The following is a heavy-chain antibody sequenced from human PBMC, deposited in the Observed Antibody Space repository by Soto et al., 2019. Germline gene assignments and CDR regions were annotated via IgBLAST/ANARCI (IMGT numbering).Heavy chain of an antibody. D-gene: IGHD3-3*01. J-gene: IGHJ6*02. CDR2: IPSDGSTT. V-gene: IGHV3-30*04. Sequence: PGGSRRRACAASGFTFSSYCLHWVRQAPGKGLEWVAVIPSDGSTTDYADSVKGRFTVSRDNSRNTLYLQMNSLRTDDTAVYYGAGGGGSLYPGLDVWGQGTSVTVSS. CDR1: GFTFSSYC. CDR3: AGGGGSLYPGLDV.